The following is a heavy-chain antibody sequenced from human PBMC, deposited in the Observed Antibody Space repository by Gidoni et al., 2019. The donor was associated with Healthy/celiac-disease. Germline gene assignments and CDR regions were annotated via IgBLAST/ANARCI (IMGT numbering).Heavy chain of an antibody. J-gene: IGHJ4*02. CDR1: GFTVSSNY. Sequence: EVQRGESGGGLVQPGGSLRLSCAASGFTVSSNYMSWVRQAPGKGLEWVSVIYSGGSTYYADSVKGRFTISRDNSKNTLYLQMNSLRAEDTAVYYCARDIAAAGTFDYWGQGTLVTVSS. CDR2: IYSGGST. V-gene: IGHV3-66*01. CDR3: ARDIAAAGTFDY. D-gene: IGHD6-13*01.